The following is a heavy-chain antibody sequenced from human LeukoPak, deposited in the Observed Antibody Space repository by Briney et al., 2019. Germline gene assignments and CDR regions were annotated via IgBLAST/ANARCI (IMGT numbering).Heavy chain of an antibody. Sequence: GRSLRLSCAASGFTFSSYAMHWVRQAPGKGLEWVAVISYDGSNKYYADSVKGRFTISRDNSKNTLYLQMNSLRAEDTAVYYCARDAAVAGTKDYYYYYMDVWGKGTTVTVSS. V-gene: IGHV3-30*04. CDR2: ISYDGSNK. CDR1: GFTFSSYA. CDR3: ARDAAVAGTKDYYYYYMDV. J-gene: IGHJ6*03. D-gene: IGHD6-19*01.